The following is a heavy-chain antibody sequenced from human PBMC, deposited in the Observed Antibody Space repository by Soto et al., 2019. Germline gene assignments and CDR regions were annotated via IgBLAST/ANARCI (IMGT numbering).Heavy chain of an antibody. Sequence: EVQLVESGGGLVKPGGSLRLSCAASGFTFSSYSMNWVRQAPGKGLEWVSSISSSSSYIYYADSVKGRFTISRDNAKNSLYLQRNSLRAADTAVYYCARAGLWFGELLDDYYYYGMDVWGQGTTVTVSS. CDR1: GFTFSSYS. V-gene: IGHV3-21*01. D-gene: IGHD3-10*01. CDR2: ISSSSSYI. CDR3: ARAGLWFGELLDDYYYYGMDV. J-gene: IGHJ6*02.